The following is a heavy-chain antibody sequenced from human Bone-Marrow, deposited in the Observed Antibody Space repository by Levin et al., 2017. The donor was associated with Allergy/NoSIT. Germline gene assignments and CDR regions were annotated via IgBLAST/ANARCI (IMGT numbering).Heavy chain of an antibody. D-gene: IGHD2-8*01. CDR2: IYSDSDT. J-gene: IGHJ6*02. CDR3: ARDGVYDALDV. V-gene: IGHV3-53*01. CDR1: GFTVSSNY. Sequence: PGGSLRLSCAASGFTVSSNYMSWVRQAPGKGLEWVSVIYSDSDTYYADSLKGRFTISRDNSKNTLYLQMNSLRAEDTAVYYCARDGVYDALDVWGQGTTVTVSS.